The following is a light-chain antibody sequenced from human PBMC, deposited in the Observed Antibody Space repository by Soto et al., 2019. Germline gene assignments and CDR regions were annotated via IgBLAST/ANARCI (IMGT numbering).Light chain of an antibody. CDR3: AAWDDSLKGHV. CDR1: SPNIGRNT. J-gene: IGLJ1*01. Sequence: QSALTHAASASGTRGQRVTISCSGSSPNIGRNTVHWYQQLPGTAPNVLIYTNDKRPSGVPDRFSGSKSGTSASLAISGFQSEDEADYYCAAWDDSLKGHVFGTGTKVTVL. CDR2: TND. V-gene: IGLV1-44*01.